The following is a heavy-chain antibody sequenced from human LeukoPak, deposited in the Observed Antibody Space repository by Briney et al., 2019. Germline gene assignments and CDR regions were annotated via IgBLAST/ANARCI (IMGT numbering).Heavy chain of an antibody. V-gene: IGHV1-2*06. CDR1: GYTFTSYY. Sequence: GASVKVSCKASGYTFTSYYMHWVRQAPGQGLEWMGRINPNNGGTNYAQKFQGRVTMTRDMSMSTAYMELSRLRSVDTAMYYCAGEDNSSGYRPFDIWGQGTMVTVPS. D-gene: IGHD3-22*01. CDR2: INPNNGGT. J-gene: IGHJ3*02. CDR3: AGEDNSSGYRPFDI.